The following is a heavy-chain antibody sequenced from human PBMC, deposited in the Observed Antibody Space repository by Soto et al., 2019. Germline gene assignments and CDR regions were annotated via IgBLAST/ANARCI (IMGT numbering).Heavy chain of an antibody. CDR2: FSGTGPAS. J-gene: IGHJ3*02. Sequence: EVLLLESGGGYVQPGGSLRLSCVGSRFTSVNHAMSWVRQGPGKGLEWVSGFSGTGPASHYADSVKGRFTISRDISKNTIFLQMNSLRGEDTAMYYCAKKQYSGDGFDIWGRGTLVTVSP. D-gene: IGHD5-18*01. CDR1: RFTSVNHA. CDR3: AKKQYSGDGFDI. V-gene: IGHV3-23*01.